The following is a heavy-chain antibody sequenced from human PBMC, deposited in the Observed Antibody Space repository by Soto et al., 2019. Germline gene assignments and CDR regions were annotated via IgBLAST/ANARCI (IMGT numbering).Heavy chain of an antibody. D-gene: IGHD2-2*02. V-gene: IGHV3-33*01. Sequence: PGGSLRLSCAASGFTFSSYGMHLVRQAPGKGLECVSVIWYDGSNKYYADSVKGRFTISRDNSKNTLYLQMNSLRAEDTAVYYCARDSGDIVGVPAAIPDYYYYGMDVWGQGTTVTVSS. CDR1: GFTFSSYG. CDR2: IWYDGSNK. J-gene: IGHJ6*02. CDR3: ARDSGDIVGVPAAIPDYYYYGMDV.